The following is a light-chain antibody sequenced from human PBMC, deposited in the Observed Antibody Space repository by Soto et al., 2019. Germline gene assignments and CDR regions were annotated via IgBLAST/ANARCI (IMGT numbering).Light chain of an antibody. CDR2: AAS. V-gene: IGKV3-20*01. CDR1: QSVSTNY. CDR3: QQYGSSPST. J-gene: IGKJ1*01. Sequence: EIVLTQSPGTLSLSPGERATLSCRASQSVSTNYLAWYQRKPGQAPRLLIYAASSRATDIPNRFSGSGSMTDFTLTITRLKAEDFAVYYCQQYGSSPSTFGHETKVEIK.